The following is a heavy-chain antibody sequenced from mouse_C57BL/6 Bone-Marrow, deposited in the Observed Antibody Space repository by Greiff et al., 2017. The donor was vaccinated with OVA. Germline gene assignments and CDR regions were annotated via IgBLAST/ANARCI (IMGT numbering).Heavy chain of an antibody. CDR1: GFTFSNYW. V-gene: IGHV6-3*01. CDR3: TGGATVVATDY. Sequence: EVKVVESGGGLVQPGGSMKLSCVASGFTFSNYWMNWVRQSPETGLAWVAQIRLKSDNYATHYAVSVKGRFTISRDDSKSSVYLKMNNLRAEDTGIYYCTGGATVVATDYWGQGTTLTVSS. J-gene: IGHJ2*01. D-gene: IGHD1-1*01. CDR2: IRLKSDNYAT.